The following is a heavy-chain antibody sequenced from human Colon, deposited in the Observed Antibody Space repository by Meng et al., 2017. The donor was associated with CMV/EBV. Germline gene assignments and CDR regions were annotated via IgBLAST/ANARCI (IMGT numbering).Heavy chain of an antibody. CDR2: INTDGNTK. V-gene: IGHV3-74*01. CDR3: AKGGSYLNTWIGA. D-gene: IGHD3-16*01. Sequence: ASGFTFSSHWMHWVRQAPGKGLVWVSHINTDGNTKDYADSVKGRFTISRDNAENTLYLQMNSLRVEDTAVYYCAKGGSYLNTWIGAWGQGTLVTVSS. J-gene: IGHJ5*02. CDR1: GFTFSSHW.